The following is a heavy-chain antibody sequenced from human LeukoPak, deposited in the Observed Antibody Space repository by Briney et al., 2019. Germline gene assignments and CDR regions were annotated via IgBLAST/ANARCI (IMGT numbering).Heavy chain of an antibody. CDR3: ARNSGSYSLYYYYYYMDV. CDR1: GYTFTSYG. J-gene: IGHJ6*03. CDR2: ISAYNGNT. Sequence: ASVKVSCKASGYTFTSYGISWVRQAPGQGLEWMGWISAYNGNTNYAQKLQGRVTMTTDTSTSTAYMELRSLRSDDTAVYYCARNSGSYSLYYYYYYMDVWGKGTTVTVSS. D-gene: IGHD1-26*01. V-gene: IGHV1-18*01.